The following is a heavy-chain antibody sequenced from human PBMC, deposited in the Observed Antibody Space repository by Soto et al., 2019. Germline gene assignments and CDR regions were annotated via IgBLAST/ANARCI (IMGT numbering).Heavy chain of an antibody. CDR1: GFSFSGYG. V-gene: IGHV3-30*18. CDR2: ISYDGGNT. CDR3: AKALRLYSGGSYGC. D-gene: IGHD2-15*01. Sequence: QVQLVESGGGMVQPGRSLRLSCAASGFSFSGYGMHWVRQAPGKGLEWVAVISYDGGNTYSADCVKGRFTVSSDNSKNTLFLQMNSRRTEDTAVDDCAKALRLYSGGSYGCWGQGTLGTVSS. J-gene: IGHJ4*02.